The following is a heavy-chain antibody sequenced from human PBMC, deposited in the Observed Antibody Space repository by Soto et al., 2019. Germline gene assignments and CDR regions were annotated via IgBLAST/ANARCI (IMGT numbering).Heavy chain of an antibody. CDR2: ISYDGSNK. J-gene: IGHJ6*02. V-gene: IGHV3-30-3*01. CDR1: GFTFSSYA. Sequence: GGSLRLSCAASGFTFSSYAMHWVRQAPGKGLEWVAVISYDGSNKYYADSVKGRFTISRDNSKNTLYLQMNSLRAEDTAVYYCASPPVTGFYYYYYGMDVWGQGTTVTVSS. CDR3: ASPPVTGFYYYYYGMDV. D-gene: IGHD3-16*02.